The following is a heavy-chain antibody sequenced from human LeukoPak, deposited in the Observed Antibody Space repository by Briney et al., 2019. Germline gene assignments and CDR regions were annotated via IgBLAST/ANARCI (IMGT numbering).Heavy chain of an antibody. V-gene: IGHV1-18*01. CDR2: ISAYNGNT. Sequence: GASVKVSCKASGYTFSSHDINWVRQAPGQGLEWMGWISAYNGNTNYAQKLQGRVTMTTDTSTSTAYMELRSLRSDDTAVYYCARVRGYYGSGSYRSYYYYYMDVWGKGTTVTISS. CDR1: GYTFSSHD. J-gene: IGHJ6*03. CDR3: ARVRGYYGSGSYRSYYYYYMDV. D-gene: IGHD3-10*01.